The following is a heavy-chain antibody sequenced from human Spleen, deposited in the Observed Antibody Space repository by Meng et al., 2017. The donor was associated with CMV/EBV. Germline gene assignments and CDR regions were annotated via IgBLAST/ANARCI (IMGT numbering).Heavy chain of an antibody. V-gene: IGHV4-61*01. CDR1: GGSVSSGSYY. Sequence: GSLRLSCTVSGGSVSSGSYYWSWIRQPPGKGLEWIGYIYYSGSTNYNPSLKSRVTISVDTSKNQFSLKLSSVTAADTAVYYCARGVGASSFDYWGQGTLVTVSS. CDR2: IYYSGST. J-gene: IGHJ4*02. CDR3: ARGVGASSFDY. D-gene: IGHD4/OR15-4a*01.